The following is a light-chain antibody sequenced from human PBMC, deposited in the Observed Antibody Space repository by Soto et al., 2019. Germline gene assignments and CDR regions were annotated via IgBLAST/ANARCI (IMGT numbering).Light chain of an antibody. Sequence: DVVLTQSPLSLPVILGQPASISCRSSQSLVYSDGNTYLNWFQQRPGQSPRRLMYKISNRDSGVPDRFSGSGSCTDFTLKISRLEAEDIGVYYCMQGTHCPQTFGQGTKVEIK. V-gene: IGKV2-30*01. CDR2: KIS. CDR3: MQGTHCPQT. J-gene: IGKJ1*01. CDR1: QSLVYSDGNTY.